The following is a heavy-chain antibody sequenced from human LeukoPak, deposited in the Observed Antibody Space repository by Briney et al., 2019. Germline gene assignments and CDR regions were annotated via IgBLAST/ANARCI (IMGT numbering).Heavy chain of an antibody. Sequence: GGSLRLSCAASGFTFSNYWMNWVRQAPGKGLEWVSSISSSSSYIYYADSVKGRFTISRDNAKNSLYLQMNSLRAEDTAVYYCARDRDVYSSSSLDYWGQGTLVTVSS. CDR3: ARDRDVYSSSSLDY. J-gene: IGHJ4*02. D-gene: IGHD6-6*01. V-gene: IGHV3-21*01. CDR2: ISSSSSYI. CDR1: GFTFSNYW.